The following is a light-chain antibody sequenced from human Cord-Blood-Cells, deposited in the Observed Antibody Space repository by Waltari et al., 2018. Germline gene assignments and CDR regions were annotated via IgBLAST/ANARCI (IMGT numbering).Light chain of an antibody. V-gene: IGKV1-39*01. CDR3: QQSYSTPT. J-gene: IGKJ1*01. CDR1: QSISSY. CDR2: AAS. Sequence: DIQMTQSPSSLSASVGDRVTITCRASQSISSYLNWDQQKPGKAPKLLIYAASSLQSGVPSRFSGSGSGTDFTLTISSLQPEDSATYYCQQSYSTPTFGQGTKVEIK.